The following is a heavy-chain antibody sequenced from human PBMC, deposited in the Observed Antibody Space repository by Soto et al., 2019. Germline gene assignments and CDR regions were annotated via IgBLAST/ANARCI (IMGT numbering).Heavy chain of an antibody. CDR3: VRTMVRGGYYYGMDV. CDR1: GGSFSSYY. CDR2: INHSGST. Sequence: QVQLQQWGAGLLKPSETLSLTCAVYGGSFSSYYWNWIRQPPGKGLEWIGEINHSGSTNYNPSLKIRVTISVDTSKNQFSLKLTSVTAADTAVYYCVRTMVRGGYYYGMDVWDQGTTVTVSS. D-gene: IGHD3-10*01. V-gene: IGHV4-34*01. J-gene: IGHJ6*02.